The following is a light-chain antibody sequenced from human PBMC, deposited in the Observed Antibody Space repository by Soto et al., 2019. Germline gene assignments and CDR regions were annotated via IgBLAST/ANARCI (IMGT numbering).Light chain of an antibody. CDR3: QQYNDWPPWT. V-gene: IGKV3-15*01. CDR1: QSVRSS. J-gene: IGKJ1*01. Sequence: EIVMTQSPAPLSVSPGEIATLSCRASQSVRSSLAWYQQKPGQAPRLLIYGVSTRDTGIPARFSGSGSGTEFTLTISSLQSEDFAVYYCQQYNDWPPWTFGQGTKVEIK. CDR2: GVS.